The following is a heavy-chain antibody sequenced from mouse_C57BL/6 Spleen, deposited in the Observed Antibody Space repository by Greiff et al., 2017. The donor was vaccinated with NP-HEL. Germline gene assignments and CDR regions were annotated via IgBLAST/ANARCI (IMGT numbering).Heavy chain of an antibody. CDR3: ARGYYGSSSYFDY. D-gene: IGHD1-1*01. CDR1: GYTFTSYW. CDR2: IDPSDSYT. J-gene: IGHJ2*01. Sequence: VQLQQPGAELVKPGASVKLSCKASGYTFTSYWMQWVKQRPGQGLEWIGEIDPSDSYTNYNQKFKGKATLTVDTSSSTAYMQRSSLTSEDSAVYYCARGYYGSSSYFDYWGQGTTLTVSS. V-gene: IGHV1-50*01.